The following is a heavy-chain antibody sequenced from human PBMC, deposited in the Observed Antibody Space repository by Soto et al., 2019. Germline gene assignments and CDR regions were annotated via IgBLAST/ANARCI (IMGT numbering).Heavy chain of an antibody. D-gene: IGHD3-22*01. J-gene: IGHJ4*02. Sequence: QVKLVQSETEVKKPGASIKVSCKASGYSFATSGMTWGRQDPGQGLEWMGWISVYNGNTNYDQKLQDRVTMTTDTSTNTSYLEVRNLRSDDTAVYYCARAGQYYDASGYADWGQGTLVTVAS. CDR1: GYSFATSG. CDR2: ISVYNGNT. CDR3: ARAGQYYDASGYAD. V-gene: IGHV1-18*01.